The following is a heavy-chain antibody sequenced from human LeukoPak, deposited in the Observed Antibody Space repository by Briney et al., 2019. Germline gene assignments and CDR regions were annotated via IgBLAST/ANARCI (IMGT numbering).Heavy chain of an antibody. CDR3: ARVTSGYSYGHFDY. J-gene: IGHJ4*02. Sequence: SETLSLTCTVSGGSISGYYWNWIRQPPGKGLEWIGYIYYSGNTNYNPSLKSRVTISVDTSKNQFSLKLSSVTAADTAVYYCARVTSGYSYGHFDYWGQGTLVTVSS. D-gene: IGHD5-18*01. V-gene: IGHV4-59*12. CDR1: GGSISGYY. CDR2: IYYSGNT.